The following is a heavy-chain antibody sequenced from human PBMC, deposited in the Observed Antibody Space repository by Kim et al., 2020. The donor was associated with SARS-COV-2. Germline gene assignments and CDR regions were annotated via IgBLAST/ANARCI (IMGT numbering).Heavy chain of an antibody. J-gene: IGHJ4*02. V-gene: IGHV3-30*01. CDR3: ARGWSGYYGFDY. Sequence: KYYADSVKGRFTITRDNSKNTLYLQMNSLRAEDTAVYYCARGWSGYYGFDYWGQGTLVTVSS. D-gene: IGHD3-3*01. CDR2: K.